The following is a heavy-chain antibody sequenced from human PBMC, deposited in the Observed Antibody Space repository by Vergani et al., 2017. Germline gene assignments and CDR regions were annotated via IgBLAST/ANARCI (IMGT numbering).Heavy chain of an antibody. CDR3: ARTLFVNDYGDFPGDY. CDR1: GFTFSNAW. V-gene: IGHV3-15*01. CDR2: IKSKTDGGTT. Sequence: EVQLVESGGGLVKPGGSLRLSCAASGFTFSNAWMSWVRQAPGKGLEWVGRIKSKTDGGTTDYAAPVKGRFTISRDNSKNTLYLQMNSLRAEDTAMYYCARTLFVNDYGDFPGDYWGQGTLVTVSS. J-gene: IGHJ4*02. D-gene: IGHD4-17*01.